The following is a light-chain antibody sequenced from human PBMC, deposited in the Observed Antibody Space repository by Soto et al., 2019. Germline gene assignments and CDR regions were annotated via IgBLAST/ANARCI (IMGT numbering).Light chain of an antibody. CDR2: GAS. Sequence: EIVMTQSPATLSVSPGERATLSCRASQSVATNLAWYQHKPGQAPRLLIYGASSRATGIADTFSGGGSGTDFTLTISRLEPEDFAVYYCQHFTTTSLTFGQGTRLEIK. CDR1: QSVATN. V-gene: IGKV3D-15*01. CDR3: QHFTTTSLT. J-gene: IGKJ5*01.